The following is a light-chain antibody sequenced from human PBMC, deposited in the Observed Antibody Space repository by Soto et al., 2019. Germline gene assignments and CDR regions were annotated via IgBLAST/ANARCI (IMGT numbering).Light chain of an antibody. CDR3: MQSGHWPYA. CDR2: KVS. J-gene: IGKJ2*01. CDR1: QSLVSSDGNTY. V-gene: IGKV2-30*01. Sequence: DVVMTQSPLSLPVTLGQPASISCRSSQSLVSSDGNTYVNWFQQRPRQSPRRLIYKVSDRDSGVPDRFSGSGSGADFTLKITRVEAEDIGFYYCMQSGHWPYAFGQGTKLEIK.